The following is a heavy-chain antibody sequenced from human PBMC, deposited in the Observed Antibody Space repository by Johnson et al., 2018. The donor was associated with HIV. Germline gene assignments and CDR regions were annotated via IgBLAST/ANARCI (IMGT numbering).Heavy chain of an antibody. Sequence: QVQLVESGGGLVKPGGSLRLSCAASGFSFSDYYMSWIRQAPGKGLEWVSYISGSGTNIYYADSVKGRFTISRDNAKKSLFLQMNSLRAEDMAVYYCARASYYYGSAVIWGHGTMVTVSS. D-gene: IGHD3-10*01. CDR1: GFSFSDYY. J-gene: IGHJ3*02. CDR2: ISGSGTNI. V-gene: IGHV3-11*04. CDR3: ARASYYYGSAVI.